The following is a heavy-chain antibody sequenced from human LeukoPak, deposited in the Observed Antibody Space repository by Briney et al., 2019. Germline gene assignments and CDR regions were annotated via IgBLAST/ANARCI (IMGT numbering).Heavy chain of an antibody. J-gene: IGHJ4*02. CDR1: GFTFSSYS. D-gene: IGHD5-24*01. V-gene: IGHV3-48*04. Sequence: GGSLRLSCAASGFTFSSYSMSWVRQAPGKGLEWVSYISSSSTTIYYADSVKGRFTISRDNAKNSLYLQMNGLRAEDTAVYYCATSNGCLDNWGQGTLVTVSS. CDR2: ISSSSTTI. CDR3: ATSNGCLDN.